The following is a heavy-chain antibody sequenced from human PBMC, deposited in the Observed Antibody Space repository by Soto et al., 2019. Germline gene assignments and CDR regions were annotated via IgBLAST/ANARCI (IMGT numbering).Heavy chain of an antibody. Sequence: SLTCAVSGGSISSGGYSWSWIRQPPGKGLEWIGYIYHSGSTYYNPSLKSRVTISVDRSKNQFSLKLSSVTAADTAVYYCARSMTTVVDYWGQGTLVTVSS. V-gene: IGHV4-30-2*01. CDR3: ARSMTTVVDY. CDR2: IYHSGST. CDR1: GGSISSGGYS. D-gene: IGHD4-4*01. J-gene: IGHJ4*02.